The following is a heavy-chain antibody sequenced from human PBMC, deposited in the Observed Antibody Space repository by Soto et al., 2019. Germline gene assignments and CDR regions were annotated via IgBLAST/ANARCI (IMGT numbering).Heavy chain of an antibody. D-gene: IGHD1-1*01. J-gene: IGHJ6*02. Sequence: QVQLVQSETEVKKPGASVKVSCKASGYSFNRYCMHWVRQAPGQGLEWVGWINVGNGDTKYSQNLQGRVPITRDTSASTLYMEVSSLTSEDTAVYYCAREWETLERKYYLGLDVWGQGTTVTVSS. CDR3: AREWETLERKYYLGLDV. V-gene: IGHV1-3*01. CDR2: INVGNGDT. CDR1: GYSFNRYC.